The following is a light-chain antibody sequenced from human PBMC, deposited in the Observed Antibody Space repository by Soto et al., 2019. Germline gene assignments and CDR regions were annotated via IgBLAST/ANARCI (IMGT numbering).Light chain of an antibody. V-gene: IGKV1-39*01. CDR3: QKSHSTPPT. J-gene: IGKJ1*01. CDR2: VAS. CDR1: QSISFY. Sequence: DIQMSQSPSSLSASVGDIVTISCRASQSISFYLNWYQQKPGKAPKLLIYVASSLQSGVPSRFSGSGFGTDLNLTISSLQPEDFATYYCQKSHSTPPTCGQGTKVDIK.